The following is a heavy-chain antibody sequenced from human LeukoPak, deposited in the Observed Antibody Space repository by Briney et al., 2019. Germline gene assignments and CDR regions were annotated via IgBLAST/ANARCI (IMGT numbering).Heavy chain of an antibody. Sequence: HTGGSLRLSCAASGFSFDDYPMHWVRQAPGKGLEWVSLINEDGGKTFYADSVRGRFTISGDNSKNSLYLQMNSLRTEDTALYYCAKEIDTLGTNAFDIWGQGTIVTVSS. CDR3: AKEIDTLGTNAFDI. CDR1: GFSFDDYP. CDR2: INEDGGKT. D-gene: IGHD2-15*01. V-gene: IGHV3-43*02. J-gene: IGHJ3*02.